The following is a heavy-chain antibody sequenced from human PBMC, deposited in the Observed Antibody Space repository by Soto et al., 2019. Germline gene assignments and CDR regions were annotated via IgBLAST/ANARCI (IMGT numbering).Heavy chain of an antibody. V-gene: IGHV3-33*01. CDR1: GFTFSSYG. D-gene: IGHD2-2*02. CDR3: ARDFGYCSSTSCYTGYFQH. J-gene: IGHJ1*01. Sequence: QVQLVESGGGVVQPGRSLRLSCAASGFTFSSYGMHWVRQAPGKGLEWVAVIWYDGSNKYYADSVKGRFTISRDNYKNTLYLQMNSRRAEDTAVYYCARDFGYCSSTSCYTGYFQHWGQGTLVTVSS. CDR2: IWYDGSNK.